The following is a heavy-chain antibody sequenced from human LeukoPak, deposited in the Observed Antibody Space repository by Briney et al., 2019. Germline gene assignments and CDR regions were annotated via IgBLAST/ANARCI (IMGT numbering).Heavy chain of an antibody. D-gene: IGHD3-10*01. CDR2: IYYSGST. J-gene: IGHJ4*02. V-gene: IGHV4-31*03. CDR1: GGSLSSGGYY. CDR3: ARWKSVSGRWFLDH. Sequence: SQTLSLTCTLSGGSLSSGGYYCSWIRQHPGKGLEWIGYIYYSGSTYYNPSLKSRVTISVDTSKNQFSLKLSSVTAADTAVYYCARWKSVSGRWFLDHWGQGTLVTVSS.